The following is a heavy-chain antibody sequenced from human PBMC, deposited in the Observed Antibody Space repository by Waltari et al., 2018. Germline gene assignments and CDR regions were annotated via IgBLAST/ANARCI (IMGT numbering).Heavy chain of an antibody. V-gene: IGHV3-53*01. CDR3: ARAALNYDFWSGRGYYYGMDV. CDR1: GFTVSSTY. D-gene: IGHD3-3*01. Sequence: EVQLVESGGGLIQPGGSLRLSCAASGFTVSSTYMSWVRQAPGKGLGWVSVIYSGGSTDYADSVKGRFTISRDNSKNTLYLQMNSLRAEDTAVYYCARAALNYDFWSGRGYYYGMDVWGQGTTVTVSS. CDR2: IYSGGST. J-gene: IGHJ6*02.